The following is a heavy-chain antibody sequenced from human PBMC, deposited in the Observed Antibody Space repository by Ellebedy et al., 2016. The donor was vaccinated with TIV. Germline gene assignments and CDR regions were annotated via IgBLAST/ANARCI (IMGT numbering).Heavy chain of an antibody. V-gene: IGHV3-30*03. D-gene: IGHD3-10*01. Sequence: PGGSLRLSCAASGFTFSGYGMHWVRQAPGKGLEWVAVISYDGRNKFYADSVKGRVTIPRDNSKNTLYVQMNSLTAEDTAVYYCARKYPGSSSRMWDLDYWGQGTLVTVSS. CDR2: ISYDGRNK. CDR3: ARKYPGSSSRMWDLDY. J-gene: IGHJ4*02. CDR1: GFTFSGYG.